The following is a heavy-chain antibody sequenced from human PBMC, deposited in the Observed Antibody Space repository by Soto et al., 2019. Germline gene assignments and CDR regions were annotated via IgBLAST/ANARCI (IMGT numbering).Heavy chain of an antibody. D-gene: IGHD1-1*01. CDR2: IHYSGSP. J-gene: IGHJ5*01. Sequence: PSETLSLTCTVSGDSISHYNYYWSWIRQPPGKALEWIGYIHYSGSPTYSPSLKSRISLSVDTSRQQFSLHLNSVAAADTAVYFCARGVGNHRGTHFDFWGQGALVTVS. CDR3: ARGVGNHRGTHFDF. V-gene: IGHV4-61*01. CDR1: GDSISHYNYY.